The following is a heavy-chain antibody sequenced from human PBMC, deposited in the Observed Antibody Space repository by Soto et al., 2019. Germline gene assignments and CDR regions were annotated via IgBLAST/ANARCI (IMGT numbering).Heavy chain of an antibody. Sequence: QITLKESGPTLVKPTQTLTLTCTFSGLSLSTSGEAVGWIRQPPGKALEWLALIYWDDDKRYNPTLKTRLTTTKDTPKNPVVLTLTNMDPVDTATYYCAHYVSTSPAGWFDPWGQGILVTVSS. CDR3: AHYVSTSPAGWFDP. D-gene: IGHD3-10*02. V-gene: IGHV2-5*02. CDR2: IYWDDDK. J-gene: IGHJ5*02. CDR1: GLSLSTSGEA.